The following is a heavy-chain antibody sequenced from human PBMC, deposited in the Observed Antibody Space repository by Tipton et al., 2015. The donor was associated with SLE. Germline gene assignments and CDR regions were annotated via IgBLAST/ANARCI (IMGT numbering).Heavy chain of an antibody. Sequence: TLSLTCAVSGASITSSDWWSWVRQPPGKGLEYIGEIHHRGSTNYKSSLRSRVTISVDTSKNQFSLKLSSVTAADTAVYYCARVQAYEGFDPWGQGTLVTVSS. V-gene: IGHV4-4*02. CDR1: GASITSSDW. D-gene: IGHD3-16*01. J-gene: IGHJ5*02. CDR2: IHHRGST. CDR3: ARVQAYEGFDP.